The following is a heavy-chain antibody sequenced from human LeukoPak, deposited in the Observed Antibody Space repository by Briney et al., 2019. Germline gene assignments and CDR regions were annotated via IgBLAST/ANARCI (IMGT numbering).Heavy chain of an antibody. CDR3: ARGTLPIAARLPWGY. CDR1: GFTFSSYA. V-gene: IGHV3-30-3*01. D-gene: IGHD6-6*01. J-gene: IGHJ4*02. Sequence: GGSLRLSCAASGFTFSSYAMHWVRQAPGKVLEWVAVISYDGSNKYYADSVKGRFTISRDNSKNTLYLQMNSLRAEDTAVYYCARGTLPIAARLPWGYWGQGTLVTVSS. CDR2: ISYDGSNK.